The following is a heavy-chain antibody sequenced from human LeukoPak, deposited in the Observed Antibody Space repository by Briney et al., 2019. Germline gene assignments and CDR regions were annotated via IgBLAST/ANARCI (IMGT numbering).Heavy chain of an antibody. Sequence: SETLSLTCAVYGGSFSGYYWSWIRQPPGKGLEWIGEINRSGSTNYNPSLKSRVTISVDTSKNQFSLKLSSVTAADTAVYYCARRKISYAFDIWGQGTMVTVSS. CDR3: ARRKISYAFDI. J-gene: IGHJ3*02. CDR1: GGSFSGYY. D-gene: IGHD3-10*01. CDR2: INRSGST. V-gene: IGHV4-34*01.